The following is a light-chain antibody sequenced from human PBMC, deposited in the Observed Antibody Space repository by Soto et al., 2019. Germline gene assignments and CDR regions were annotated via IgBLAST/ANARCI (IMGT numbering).Light chain of an antibody. Sequence: DIQMTQSPSSLSASVGDRVTITCRASQSISTYLNWYQQKPGKAPELMIFAASSLQSGVPSRFSGSGSETDFTLNIITLQPEDLATYYCQQSYSTPPTFGGGTKVESK. J-gene: IGKJ4*01. CDR1: QSISTY. CDR3: QQSYSTPPT. CDR2: AAS. V-gene: IGKV1-39*01.